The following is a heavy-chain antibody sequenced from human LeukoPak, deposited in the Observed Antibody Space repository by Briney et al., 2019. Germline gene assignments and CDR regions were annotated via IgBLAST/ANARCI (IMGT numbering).Heavy chain of an antibody. J-gene: IGHJ6*02. V-gene: IGHV3-23*01. CDR2: IGGSGGSA. CDR1: GFTFSSYA. D-gene: IGHD2-15*01. CDR3: AKDLGSAITSALALDV. Sequence: GGSLRLSCAASGFTFSSYAMSWVRQAPGNGLEWVSAIGGSGGSAYYADSVKGRFTISRDNRKNLLHLQMNSLRPDDSAVYYCAKDLGSAITSALALDVWGQGTTVTVSS.